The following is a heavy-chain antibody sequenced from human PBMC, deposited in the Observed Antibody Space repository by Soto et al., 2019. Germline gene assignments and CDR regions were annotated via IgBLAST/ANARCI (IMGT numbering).Heavy chain of an antibody. D-gene: IGHD3-3*01. V-gene: IGHV4-30-4*01. J-gene: IGHJ3*02. CDR3: ARVGYGSGGHTFSFDI. CDR2: VYYSGST. CDR1: GGSINSADFY. Sequence: KPSETLSLTCHVSGGSINSADFYWSWVRQSPGKGLEWIGYVYYSGSTFYNPSLMSRFLISIDTSKNQFSLRLPSVTVADAAVYYCARVGYGSGGHTFSFDIWGQGTMVTVSS.